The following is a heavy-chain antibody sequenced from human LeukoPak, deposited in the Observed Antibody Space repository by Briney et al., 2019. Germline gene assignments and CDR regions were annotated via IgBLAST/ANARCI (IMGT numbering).Heavy chain of an antibody. Sequence: PSETLSLTCAVSGGSISRGYYWGWIRQSPGKGLEWIGMIYHSGSTYYNPSLKSRVTISIDTSKNQFSQQSTSVTAADTAVYFCAGRGRLVPAVMGWFDPWGQGNLVTVSA. CDR1: GGSISRGYY. J-gene: IGHJ5*02. V-gene: IGHV4-38-2*01. CDR2: IYHSGST. D-gene: IGHD2-2*01. CDR3: AGRGRLVPAVMGWFDP.